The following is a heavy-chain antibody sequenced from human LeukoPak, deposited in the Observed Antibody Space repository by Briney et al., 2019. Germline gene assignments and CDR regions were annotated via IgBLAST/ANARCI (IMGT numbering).Heavy chain of an antibody. CDR2: IYSGGST. Sequence: PGGSLRLSCAASGFTVSSNYMSWVRQAPGKGLEWVSVIYSGGSTYYADSVKGRFTISRDNSKNTLYLQMNSLRAEDTAVYYCAKDTVLLWFGELAGPNWFDPWGQGTLVTVSS. J-gene: IGHJ5*02. V-gene: IGHV3-53*05. CDR1: GFTVSSNY. CDR3: AKDTVLLWFGELAGPNWFDP. D-gene: IGHD3-10*01.